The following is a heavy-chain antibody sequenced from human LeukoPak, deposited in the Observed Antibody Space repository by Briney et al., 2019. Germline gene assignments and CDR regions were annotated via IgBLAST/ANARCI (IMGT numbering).Heavy chain of an antibody. CDR2: TSSSSSYI. Sequence: GGSLRLSCAASGFTFSSYSMNWVRQAPGKGLEWVSSTSSSSSYIYYADSVKGRFTISRDNAKNSLYLQMNSLRAEDTAVYYCARDRRIVGASPSSCFDYWGQGTLVTVSS. D-gene: IGHD1-26*01. V-gene: IGHV3-21*01. CDR3: ARDRRIVGASPSSCFDY. CDR1: GFTFSSYS. J-gene: IGHJ4*02.